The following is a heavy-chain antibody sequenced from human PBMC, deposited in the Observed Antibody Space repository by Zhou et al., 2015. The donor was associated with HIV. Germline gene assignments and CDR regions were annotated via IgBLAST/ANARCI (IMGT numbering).Heavy chain of an antibody. Sequence: QVQLVQSGSELKKPGASVKVSCKASGYTFTSYAMNWVRQAPGQGLEWMGWINTNTGNPTYAQGFTGRFVFSLDTSVSTAYLQISSLKAEDTAVYYCARTNYDFWSGYLKSYYYYMDVWAKGTTVTVSS. CDR2: INTNTGNP. V-gene: IGHV7-4-1*02. CDR3: ARTNYDFWSGYLKSYYYYMDV. CDR1: GYTFTSYA. D-gene: IGHD3-3*01. J-gene: IGHJ6*03.